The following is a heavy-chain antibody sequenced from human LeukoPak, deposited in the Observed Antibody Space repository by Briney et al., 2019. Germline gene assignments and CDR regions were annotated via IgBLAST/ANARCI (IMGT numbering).Heavy chain of an antibody. J-gene: IGHJ4*02. CDR3: ARHAGGISATGTRPFDY. Sequence: SETLSLTCTVSGASFSSSTYYWGWLRQPPGKGLEWIGSIYYSGSTYYNPSLKSRVAMSVDTSKNQFSLKLSSVTAADTAVYYCARHAGGISATGTRPFDYWGQGTLVTVSS. CDR2: IYYSGST. V-gene: IGHV4-39*01. CDR1: GASFSSSTYY. D-gene: IGHD6-13*01.